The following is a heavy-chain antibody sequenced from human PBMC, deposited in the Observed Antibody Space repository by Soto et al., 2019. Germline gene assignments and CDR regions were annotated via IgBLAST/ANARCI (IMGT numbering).Heavy chain of an antibody. J-gene: IGHJ4*02. CDR2: IIPIFGTA. Sequence: SAKVSCKASGGTFSSYAISWVRQAPGQGLEWMGGIIPIFGTANYAQKFQGRVTITADKSTSTAYMELSSLRSEDTAVYYCARGGYDSSGYFPHDYWGQGTLVTVYS. D-gene: IGHD3-22*01. CDR1: GGTFSSYA. V-gene: IGHV1-69*06. CDR3: ARGGYDSSGYFPHDY.